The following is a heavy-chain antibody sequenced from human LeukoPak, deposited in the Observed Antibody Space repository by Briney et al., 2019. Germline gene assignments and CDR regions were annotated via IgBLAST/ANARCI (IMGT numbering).Heavy chain of an antibody. J-gene: IGHJ4*02. Sequence: GGSLRLSCAASGFTVINAWMSWVRQAPGKGLEWDGRIKSKIDGGTTDYAAPLRGRFTISRDDSKSTLYLQMNSLKTEDTAFYYCTREGFYFDTSGYSPFDHWGQGTLVTVSS. CDR1: GFTVINAW. CDR2: IKSKIDGGTT. V-gene: IGHV3-15*01. D-gene: IGHD3-22*01. CDR3: TREGFYFDTSGYSPFDH.